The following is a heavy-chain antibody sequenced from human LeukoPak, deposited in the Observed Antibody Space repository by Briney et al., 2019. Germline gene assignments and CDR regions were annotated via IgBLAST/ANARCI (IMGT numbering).Heavy chain of an antibody. CDR2: MNPNSGNT. Sequence: ASVKVSCKASGYTFTSYDINWVRQATGQGLEWMGWMNPNSGNTGYAQKFQGRVTMTRNTSISTAYMELSSLRSEDTAVYYCARVMRSHRRITIFRLVIIGLNNWFAPWGQGTLVTVSS. D-gene: IGHD3-9*01. CDR1: GYTFTSYD. J-gene: IGHJ5*02. CDR3: ARVMRSHRRITIFRLVIIGLNNWFAP. V-gene: IGHV1-8*01.